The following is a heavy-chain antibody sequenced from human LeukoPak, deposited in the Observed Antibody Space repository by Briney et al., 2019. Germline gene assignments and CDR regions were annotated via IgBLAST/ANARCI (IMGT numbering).Heavy chain of an antibody. Sequence: SETLSLTCTVSGGSISSSSYYWGWIRQPPGKGLEWIGSIYYSGSTYYNPSLKSRVTISVDTSKNQFSLKLSSVTAADTAVYYCARSDILTGYYHIDYWGQGALVTVSS. D-gene: IGHD3-9*01. CDR3: ARSDILTGYYHIDY. CDR1: GGSISSSSYY. CDR2: IYYSGST. J-gene: IGHJ4*02. V-gene: IGHV4-39*07.